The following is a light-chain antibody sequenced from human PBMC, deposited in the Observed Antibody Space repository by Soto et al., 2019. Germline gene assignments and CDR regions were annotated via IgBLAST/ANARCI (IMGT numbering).Light chain of an antibody. Sequence: DMQMTQSPSTLSASVGDRVTITCRASQSVSSWLAWYQQKPGKAPNLLIYDASSLESGVPSRFSGSGSDTEFTLTIHSLHPDDFATYYCQQYNSYSTFGQGTKVDIK. J-gene: IGKJ1*01. CDR1: QSVSSW. V-gene: IGKV1-5*01. CDR2: DAS. CDR3: QQYNSYST.